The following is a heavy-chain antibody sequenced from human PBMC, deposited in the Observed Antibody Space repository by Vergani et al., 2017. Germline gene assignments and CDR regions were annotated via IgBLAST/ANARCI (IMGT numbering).Heavy chain of an antibody. CDR3: ARALSRGSYPFEY. V-gene: IGHV3-23*01. J-gene: IGHJ4*02. Sequence: EVQLLESGGGLVQPGGSLRLSCAASGFTFSYYGMSWVRQAPGKGLEWVATIRGSGDNTYYADSVKGRFTISRDNSKNMLYLQMNSLRAEDTAVYYCARALSRGSYPFEYWGQGTLVTVSS. CDR2: IRGSGDNT. CDR1: GFTFSYYG. D-gene: IGHD1-26*01.